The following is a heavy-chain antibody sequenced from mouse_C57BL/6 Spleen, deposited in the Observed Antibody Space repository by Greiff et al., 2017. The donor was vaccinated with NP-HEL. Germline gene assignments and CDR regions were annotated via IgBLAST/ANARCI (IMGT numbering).Heavy chain of an antibody. J-gene: IGHJ2*01. V-gene: IGHV1-26*01. CDR3: ARSRYYYFDD. CDR2: INPNNGGT. CDR1: GYTFTDYC. Sequence: VQLQQSGPELVKPGASVKISCKASGYTFTDYCMNWVKQSHGKGLEWIGDINPNNGGTSYNQKFKGKATLTVDKSSSTAYMELRSLTSEDSAVYYCARSRYYYFDDWGQGTTLTVSS. D-gene: IGHD2-14*01.